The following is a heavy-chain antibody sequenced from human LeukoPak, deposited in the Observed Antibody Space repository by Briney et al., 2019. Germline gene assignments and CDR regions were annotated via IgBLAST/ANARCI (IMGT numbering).Heavy chain of an antibody. CDR2: IQQDGSEK. CDR1: GFTFSDYS. V-gene: IGHV3-7*01. Sequence: GGSLRLSCAASGFTFSDYSMSWVRQAPGKGLEWVANIQQDGSEKYYVDSVKGRFTISRDNARNSLYLQMNNLRVEDTAIYYCARDYAGGWIDYWGQGIMVTVSS. D-gene: IGHD3-10*02. CDR3: ARDYAGGWIDY. J-gene: IGHJ4*02.